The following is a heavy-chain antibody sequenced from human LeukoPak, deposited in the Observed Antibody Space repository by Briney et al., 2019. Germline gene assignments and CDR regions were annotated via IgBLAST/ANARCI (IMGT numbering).Heavy chain of an antibody. V-gene: IGHV4-4*02. D-gene: IGHD6-25*01. CDR2: VHLDGRT. CDR1: GXSVSSTNW. Sequence: KPSETLSLTCGVSGXSVSSTNWWTWIRQPPGKGLEWIGEVHLDGRTNFNPSLKSRLTMSVDLSENHVSLKLTSVTAADTAVYYCAREGGFYRPLDYSGQGTLVTVSS. J-gene: IGHJ4*02. CDR3: AREGGFYRPLDY.